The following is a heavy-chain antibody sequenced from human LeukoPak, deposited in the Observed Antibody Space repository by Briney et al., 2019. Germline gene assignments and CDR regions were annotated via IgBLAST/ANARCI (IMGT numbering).Heavy chain of an antibody. CDR1: GFSISSHY. V-gene: IGHV4-59*11. CDR3: ARDIEAVGATLYFDY. J-gene: IGHJ4*02. D-gene: IGHD1-26*01. Sequence: SETLSLTCTVSGFSISSHYWSWIRQTPGKGLEWIGQINYSGSTYYNPSLKTRDTLSINTSKNQYYLKVSSMKAADTAVYYCARDIEAVGATLYFDYWGRGTLVTVSS. CDR2: INYSGST.